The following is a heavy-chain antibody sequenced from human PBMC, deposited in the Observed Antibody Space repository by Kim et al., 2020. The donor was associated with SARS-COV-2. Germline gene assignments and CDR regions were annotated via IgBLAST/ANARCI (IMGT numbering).Heavy chain of an antibody. D-gene: IGHD3-10*01. CDR3: ARGSSGSGVPYYYYGMDV. CDR1: GFTFSSYD. CDR2: IGTAGDT. V-gene: IGHV3-13*01. J-gene: IGHJ6*02. Sequence: GGSLRLSCAASGFTFSSYDMHWVRQATGKGLEWVSAIGTAGDTYYPGSVKGRFTISRENAKNSLYLQMNSLRAGDTAVYYCARGSSGSGVPYYYYGMDVWGQGTTVTVSS.